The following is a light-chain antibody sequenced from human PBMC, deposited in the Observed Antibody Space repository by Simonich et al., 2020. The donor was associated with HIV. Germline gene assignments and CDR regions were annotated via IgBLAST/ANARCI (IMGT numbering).Light chain of an antibody. V-gene: IGKV4-1*01. J-gene: IGKJ2*01. CDR1: QSVLYSSNNKNY. Sequence: DIVMTQSPDSLAVPLGERATINCKSSQSVLYSSNNKNYLVWYQQKPGQPPKLLIYGASTRESGVPDRFSGSGSGTDFTLTISSLQAEDVAVYYCQQYYSTPPYTFGQGTKLEIK. CDR3: QQYYSTPPYT. CDR2: GAS.